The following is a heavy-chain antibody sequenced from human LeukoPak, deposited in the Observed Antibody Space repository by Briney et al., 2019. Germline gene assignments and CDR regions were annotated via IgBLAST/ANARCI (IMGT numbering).Heavy chain of an antibody. J-gene: IGHJ6*03. CDR1: GFTFSDYY. D-gene: IGHD6-25*01. CDR2: ISSSGSSI. CDR3: ARGTYSSVYYMDV. Sequence: PGGSLRLSCAASGFTFSDYYMSWIRQAPGKGLEWVSYISSSGSSIYYADSVKGRFTISRDNAKNSLYLQMNSLRAEDTAVYYCARGTYSSVYYMDVWGKRTTVTVSS. V-gene: IGHV3-11*01.